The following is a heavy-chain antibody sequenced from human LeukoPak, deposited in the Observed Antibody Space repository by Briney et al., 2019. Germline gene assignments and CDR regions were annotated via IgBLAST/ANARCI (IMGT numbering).Heavy chain of an antibody. D-gene: IGHD3-10*01. CDR3: AKAVRSMVTGGGYFDS. CDR2: LSGGGDSR. J-gene: IGHJ4*02. V-gene: IGHV3-23*01. Sequence: GGSLRLSCAASGFTFSNYAMNWVRQAPGKGLEWVSSLSGGGDSRYYADSVMGRFTISRDNSKNTLYLQMNSLRAEDTAVYYCAKAVRSMVTGGGYFDSWGQGTLVTVSS. CDR1: GFTFSNYA.